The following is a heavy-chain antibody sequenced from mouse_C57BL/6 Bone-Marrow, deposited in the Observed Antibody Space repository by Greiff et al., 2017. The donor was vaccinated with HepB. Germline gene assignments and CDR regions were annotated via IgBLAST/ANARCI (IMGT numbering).Heavy chain of an antibody. CDR1: GYTFTSYW. J-gene: IGHJ3*01. CDR3: ARWGQLRLQAWFAY. CDR2: IYPGSGST. V-gene: IGHV1-55*01. Sequence: VQLQQPGAELVKPGASVKMSCKASGYTFTSYWITWVKQRPGQGLEWIGDIYPGSGSTNYNEKFKSKATLTVDTSSSTAYMQLSSLTSEDSAVYYCARWGQLRLQAWFAYWGQGTLVTVSA. D-gene: IGHD3-2*02.